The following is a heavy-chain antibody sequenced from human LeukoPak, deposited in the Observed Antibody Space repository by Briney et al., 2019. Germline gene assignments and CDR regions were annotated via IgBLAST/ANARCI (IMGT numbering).Heavy chain of an antibody. CDR3: AKAGGWTNYFDY. CDR2: ISAGGGST. V-gene: IGHV3-23*01. Sequence: PGGSLRLSCAASGFTFSSYAMTWARQAPGKGLEWVSAISAGGGSTYYADSVKGRFTISRDNSKNTLYLQLNSLRAEDTAVYYCAKAGGWTNYFDYWGQGTLVIVSS. CDR1: GFTFSSYA. J-gene: IGHJ4*02. D-gene: IGHD2-15*01.